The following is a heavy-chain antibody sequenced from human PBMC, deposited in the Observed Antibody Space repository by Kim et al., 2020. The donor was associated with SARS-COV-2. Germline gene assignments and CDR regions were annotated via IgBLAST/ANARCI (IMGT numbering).Heavy chain of an antibody. J-gene: IGHJ3*02. CDR2: ISSSSSYI. CDR1: GFTFSSYS. D-gene: IGHD3-22*01. V-gene: IGHV3-21*01. CDR3: ARAIEDSSGYDNGAFEI. Sequence: GGSLRLSCAASGFTFSSYSMNWVRQAPGKGLEWVSSISSSSSYIYYADSVKGRFTISRDNDKNSLYLQMNSLRAEDTAVYYCARAIEDSSGYDNGAFEIWGQGKMVTVSS.